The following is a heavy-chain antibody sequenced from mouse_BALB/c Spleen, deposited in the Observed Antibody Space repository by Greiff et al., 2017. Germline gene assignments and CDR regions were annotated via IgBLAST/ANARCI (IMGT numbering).Heavy chain of an antibody. Sequence: GGGLVQPKGSLKLSCAASGFTFNTYAMHWVCQAPGKGLEWVARIRSKSNNYATYYADSVKDRFTISRDDSQSMLYLQMNNLKTEDTAMYYCARDRDGYCWYFDVWGAGTTVTVSS. J-gene: IGHJ1*01. D-gene: IGHD2-3*01. CDR3: ARDRDGYCWYFDV. CDR1: GFTFNTYA. CDR2: IRSKSNNYAT. V-gene: IGHV10-3*03.